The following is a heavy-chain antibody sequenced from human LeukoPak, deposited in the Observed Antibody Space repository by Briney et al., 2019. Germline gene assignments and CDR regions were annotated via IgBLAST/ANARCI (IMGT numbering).Heavy chain of an antibody. V-gene: IGHV1-2*02. D-gene: IGHD5-12*01. Sequence: ASVKVSCKASGNTFTDHYIHWVRQAPGQGLEWMGWINPKSGATKYAQKFQGRVTVTRVTSISTAYVELSSLRSDDTAVYYCASVYSGYDLSQLDFWGQGTLVTVSS. CDR2: INPKSGAT. CDR3: ASVYSGYDLSQLDF. J-gene: IGHJ4*02. CDR1: GNTFTDHY.